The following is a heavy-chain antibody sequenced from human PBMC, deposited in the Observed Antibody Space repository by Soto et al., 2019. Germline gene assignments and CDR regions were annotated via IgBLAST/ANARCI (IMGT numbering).Heavy chain of an antibody. CDR1: GGSISSSTYY. V-gene: IGHV4-39*07. Sequence: PSETLSLTCTVSGGSISSSTYYWSWIRQPPGKGLEWIGEINHSGSTNYNPSLKSRVTISVDTSKNQFSLKLSSVTAADTAVYYCATTGYSSSWYYYYWGQGALVTVSS. J-gene: IGHJ4*02. D-gene: IGHD6-13*01. CDR2: INHSGST. CDR3: ATTGYSSSWYYYY.